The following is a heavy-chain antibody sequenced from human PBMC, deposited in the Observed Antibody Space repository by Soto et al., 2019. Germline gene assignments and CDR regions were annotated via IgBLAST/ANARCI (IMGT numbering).Heavy chain of an antibody. V-gene: IGHV3-30*18. CDR3: AKSRDGYSFYYFYGMDV. CDR1: GFTFSNFG. D-gene: IGHD4-4*01. J-gene: IGHJ6*02. Sequence: QVQLVESGGGVVQPGRSLRRSCAASGFTFSNFGMHWVRQAPGKGLEWVAAILYDGSNTYYADSVKGRFTISSDNSKNTLYLEMNSLRAEDTAVYHCAKSRDGYSFYYFYGMDVWGQGTTVTVSS. CDR2: ILYDGSNT.